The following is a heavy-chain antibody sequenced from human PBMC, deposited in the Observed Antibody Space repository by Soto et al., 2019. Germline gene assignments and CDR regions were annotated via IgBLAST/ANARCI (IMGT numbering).Heavy chain of an antibody. J-gene: IGHJ4*02. CDR1: GYTFTGYY. Sequence: ASVKVSCKASGYTFTGYYMHWVRQAPGQGLEWMGWINPNSGGTNYAQKFQGRVTMTRDTSISTAYMELSRLRSDDTAVYYCARDGGGVAVVPALVLDYWGQGTLVTVSS. V-gene: IGHV1-2*02. CDR2: INPNSGGT. CDR3: ARDGGGVAVVPALVLDY. D-gene: IGHD2-2*01.